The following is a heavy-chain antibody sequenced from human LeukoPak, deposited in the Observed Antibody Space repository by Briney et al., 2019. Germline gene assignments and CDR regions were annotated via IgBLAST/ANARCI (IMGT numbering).Heavy chain of an antibody. Sequence: GGSLRLSCAASGFTFSDFYMTWIRQAPGKGLEWVSYISSGSTIYYADSVKGRFTISRDNAKNSVYLQMNSLRDEDTATYYCARGPGYTSGFSLDSWGQGTLVTVSS. CDR2: ISSGSTI. CDR3: ARGPGYTSGFSLDS. J-gene: IGHJ4*02. D-gene: IGHD5-18*01. CDR1: GFTFSDFY. V-gene: IGHV3-11*04.